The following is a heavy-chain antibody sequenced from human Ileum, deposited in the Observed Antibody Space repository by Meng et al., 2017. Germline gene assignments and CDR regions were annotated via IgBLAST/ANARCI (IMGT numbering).Heavy chain of an antibody. D-gene: IGHD6-19*01. CDR1: GGSFSGYF. CDR3: ARTRRGSSGWYMGY. Sequence: QVQRQQWRSGLLMPSDTLSRTCPVYGGSFSGYFWSWIRQPPGKGLEWIGEINHSGSTNYNPSLKSRVTISVDTSKNQFSLKLSSVTAADTAVYYCARTRRGSSGWYMGYWGQGTLVTVSS. CDR2: INHSGST. J-gene: IGHJ4*02. V-gene: IGHV4-34*01.